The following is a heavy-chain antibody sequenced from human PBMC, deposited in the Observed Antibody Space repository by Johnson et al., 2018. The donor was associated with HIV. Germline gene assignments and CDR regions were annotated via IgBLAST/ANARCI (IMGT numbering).Heavy chain of an antibody. CDR2: IYSGGRT. CDR3: ATKGSKWELDAALGAFDI. V-gene: IGHV3-66*02. D-gene: IGHD1-26*01. CDR1: GFTVSSNY. J-gene: IGHJ3*02. Sequence: VQLVESGGGVVQPGGSLRLSCAASGFTVSSNYMSWVRQAPGKGLEWVSVIYSGGRTYYADSVKGRFTVSSDYSENTLYLQMNSLTAEDTAVYYCATKGSKWELDAALGAFDIWGQGTMVTVSS.